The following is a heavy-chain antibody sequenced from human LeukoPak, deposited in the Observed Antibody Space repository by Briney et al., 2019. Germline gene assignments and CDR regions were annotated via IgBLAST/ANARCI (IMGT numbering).Heavy chain of an antibody. Sequence: GRSLRLSCAASGFTFSSYAMHWVRQAPGKGLEWVAVISYDGSNKYYADSVKGRFTISRDNSRNTLYLQMNSLRAEDTAVYYCARGSYDILPFCHYWGQGTLVTVSS. CDR1: GFTFSSYA. D-gene: IGHD3-9*01. V-gene: IGHV3-30*04. J-gene: IGHJ4*02. CDR2: ISYDGSNK. CDR3: ARGSYDILPFCHY.